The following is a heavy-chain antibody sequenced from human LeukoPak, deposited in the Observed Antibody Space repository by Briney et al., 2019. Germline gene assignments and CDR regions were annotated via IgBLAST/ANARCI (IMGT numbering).Heavy chain of an antibody. CDR2: INHSGST. V-gene: IGHV4-34*01. J-gene: IGHJ4*02. Sequence: SETLSLTCAVYGGSFSGYYWSWIRQPPGKGLEWIGEINHSGSTNYNPPLKSRVTISVDTSKNQFSLKLSSVTAADTAVYYCATNDYGVLGYFDYWGQGTLVTVSS. D-gene: IGHD4-17*01. CDR1: GGSFSGYY. CDR3: ATNDYGVLGYFDY.